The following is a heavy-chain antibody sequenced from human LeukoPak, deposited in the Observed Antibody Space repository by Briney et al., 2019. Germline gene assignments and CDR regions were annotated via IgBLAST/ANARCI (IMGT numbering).Heavy chain of an antibody. Sequence: PSETLSLTCTVSGGSIRENYLSWIRQHPGKRPWRGGYIYDGGSTDYNPSLKRRATIPVETSTTHSSRNLNSVTAEHTTCHCITCELVRGVIGAFDIWGQGTMVTVSS. CDR2: IYDGGST. D-gene: IGHD3-10*01. J-gene: IGHJ3*02. CDR1: GGSIRENY. CDR3: TCELVRGVIGAFDI. V-gene: IGHV4-59*01.